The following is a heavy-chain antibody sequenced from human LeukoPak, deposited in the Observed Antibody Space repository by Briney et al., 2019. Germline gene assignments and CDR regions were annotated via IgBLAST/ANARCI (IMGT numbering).Heavy chain of an antibody. CDR1: GFTFSSYS. CDR2: ISSSSSYI. J-gene: IGHJ4*02. D-gene: IGHD2-2*01. V-gene: IGHV3-21*01. Sequence: GGSLRLSCAASGFTFSSYSMNWVRQAPGKGLEWVSSISSSSSYIYYADSVKGRFTISRDNAKNSLYLQMNSLRAEDTAVYYCAREGPAATTGADYWGQGTLVTVSS. CDR3: AREGPAATTGADY.